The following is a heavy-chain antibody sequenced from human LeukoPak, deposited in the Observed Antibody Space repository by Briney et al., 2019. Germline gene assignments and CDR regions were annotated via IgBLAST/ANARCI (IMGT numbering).Heavy chain of an antibody. Sequence: ASVKVSCKASGGTFSSYAISWVRQAPGQGLEWMGGIIPIFDTTNYAQKFQGRVTITADKSTSTAYMELSSLRSEDTAVYYCARGLGTMVRGSGWFDPWGQGTLVTVSS. V-gene: IGHV1-69*06. CDR3: ARGLGTMVRGSGWFDP. D-gene: IGHD3-10*01. J-gene: IGHJ5*02. CDR2: IIPIFDTT. CDR1: GGTFSSYA.